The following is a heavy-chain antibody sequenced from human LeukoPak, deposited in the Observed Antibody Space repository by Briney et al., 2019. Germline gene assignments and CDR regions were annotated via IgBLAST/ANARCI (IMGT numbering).Heavy chain of an antibody. V-gene: IGHV4-4*07. Sequence: TSETLSLTCTVSGGSISNYWSWIRQPAGKGLEWIGRIYTSGSTNYNPSLKGRVTMSVDTSKNQFSLKLSSVTAADTAVYYCARLGGYSSGWYHYYYYYYMDVWGKGTTVTISS. CDR3: ARLGGYSSGWYHYYYYYYMDV. CDR1: GGSISNY. CDR2: IYTSGST. D-gene: IGHD6-19*01. J-gene: IGHJ6*03.